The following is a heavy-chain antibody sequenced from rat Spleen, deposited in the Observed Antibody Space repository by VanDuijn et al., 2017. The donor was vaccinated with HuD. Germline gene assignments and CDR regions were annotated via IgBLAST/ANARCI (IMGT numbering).Heavy chain of an antibody. CDR2: ITNTGGST. V-gene: IGHV5-31*01. CDR3: TRHDYSGVITNWFAY. Sequence: EVQLVESGGGLVQPGRSLKLSCVASGFTFNNYWMTWIRQAPGKGLEWVASITNTGGSTYYPDSVRGRFSISSDNAKTTLYLQMDSLRSEDAATYYCTRHDYSGVITNWFAYWGQGVMVTVSS. D-gene: IGHD4-4*01. J-gene: IGHJ2*01. CDR1: GFTFNNYW.